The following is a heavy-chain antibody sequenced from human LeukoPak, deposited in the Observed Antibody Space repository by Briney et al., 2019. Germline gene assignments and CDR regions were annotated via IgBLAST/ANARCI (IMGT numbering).Heavy chain of an antibody. CDR3: ARVDRSCYYFDAFDI. CDR2: IYYSGST. Sequence: SETLSLTCTVSGGSISSYYWSWIRQPPGKGLEWIGYIYYSGSTNYNPSLKSRVTISVDTSKNQFSLKLSSVTAADTAVYYCARVDRSCYYFDAFDIWGQGTMVTVSS. D-gene: IGHD3-22*01. CDR1: GGSISSYY. J-gene: IGHJ3*02. V-gene: IGHV4-59*01.